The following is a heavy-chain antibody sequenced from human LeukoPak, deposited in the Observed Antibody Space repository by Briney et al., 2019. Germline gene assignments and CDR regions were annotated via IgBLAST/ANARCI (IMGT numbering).Heavy chain of an antibody. CDR1: GFSVNINY. V-gene: IGHV3-66*01. CDR3: TTDRAGAPTEFAD. Sequence: GGSLRLSCAASGFSVNINYLSWVRQAPGKGLEWVSAIYGDDTPYHADSVKGRFTISRDYSKNTVHLQMNSLRVEDTAVYYCTTDRAGAPTEFADWGQGTLVTVSP. CDR2: IYGDDTP. J-gene: IGHJ4*02. D-gene: IGHD1-26*01.